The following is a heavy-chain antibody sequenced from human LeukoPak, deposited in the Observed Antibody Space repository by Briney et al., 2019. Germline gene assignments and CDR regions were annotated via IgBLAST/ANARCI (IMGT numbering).Heavy chain of an antibody. CDR2: LSDNGGSP. D-gene: IGHD2-21*01. CDR3: AKDPETYSSRWFDS. J-gene: IGHJ5*01. Sequence: GGSPRLSCAASGFTFSNYAMSWVRQAPGKGLEWVSSLSDNGGSPYYADSVKGRFTISRDNSKNTLYLHMNSLRVEDTAVYYCAKDPETYSSRWFDSWGQGTLVTVSS. V-gene: IGHV3-23*01. CDR1: GFTFSNYA.